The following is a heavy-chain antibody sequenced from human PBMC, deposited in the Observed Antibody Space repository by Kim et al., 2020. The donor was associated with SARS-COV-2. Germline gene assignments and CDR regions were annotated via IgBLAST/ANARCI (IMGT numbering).Heavy chain of an antibody. CDR1: GFTFSSYA. J-gene: IGHJ4*02. CDR3: AKLPTRTNGKFDY. V-gene: IGHV3-23*01. D-gene: IGHD1-1*01. CDR2: ISGSGGST. Sequence: GGSLRLSCAASGFTFSSYALSWVRQAPGKGLEWVSTISGSGGSTYYADSVKGRFTISRDSSKNTLYLQMNSLRAEDTAIYYCAKLPTRTNGKFDYWGQGTLVTVSS.